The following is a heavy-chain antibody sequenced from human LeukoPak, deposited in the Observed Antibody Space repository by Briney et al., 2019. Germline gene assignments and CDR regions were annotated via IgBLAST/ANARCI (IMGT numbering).Heavy chain of an antibody. CDR3: ARSTTGDFYY. CDR2: IYSGGST. J-gene: IGHJ4*02. CDR1: GFTVSSNY. D-gene: IGHD7-27*01. Sequence: GGSLRLSCAASGFTVSSNYMSWVRQAPGKGLEWVSVIYSGGSTYYADSVKGRFTISRDNAKNSLYLQMNSLRAEDTAVYYCARSTTGDFYYWGQGTLVTVSS. V-gene: IGHV3-53*01.